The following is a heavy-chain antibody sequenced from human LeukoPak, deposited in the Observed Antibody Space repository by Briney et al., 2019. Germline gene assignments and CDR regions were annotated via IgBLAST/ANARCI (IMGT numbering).Heavy chain of an antibody. J-gene: IGHJ5*02. CDR3: ARDGRHRYYYDSSGFYGSWFDP. V-gene: IGHV1-18*01. CDR1: GYTFTSYG. D-gene: IGHD3-22*01. Sequence: GASVKVSCKASGYTFTSYGISWVRRAPGQGLEWMGWISAYNGNTNYAQKLQGRVTMTTDTSTSTAYMELRSLRSDDTAVYYCARDGRHRYYYDSSGFYGSWFDPWGQGTLVTVSS. CDR2: ISAYNGNT.